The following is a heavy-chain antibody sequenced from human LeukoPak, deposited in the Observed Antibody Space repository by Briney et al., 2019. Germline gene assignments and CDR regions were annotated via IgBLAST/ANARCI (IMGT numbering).Heavy chain of an antibody. CDR3: ASADYGDYVGYFDY. D-gene: IGHD4-17*01. CDR2: IYSGGST. J-gene: IGHJ4*02. CDR1: GFTVSSNY. V-gene: IGHV3-66*01. Sequence: GGSLRLSCAASGFTVSSNYMSWVRQAPGKGLEWVSVIYSGGSTYYADSVKGRFTISRDNSKNTLYLQMDSLRAEDTAVYYCASADYGDYVGYFDYWGQGTLVTVSS.